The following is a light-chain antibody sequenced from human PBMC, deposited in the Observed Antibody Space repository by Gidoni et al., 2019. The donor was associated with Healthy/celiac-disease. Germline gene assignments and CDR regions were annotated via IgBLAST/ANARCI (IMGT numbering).Light chain of an antibody. CDR2: GAS. J-gene: IGKJ1*01. CDR3: QQYGSSPPQT. CDR1: QSVSSSY. Sequence: EIVLTQSPGTLSLSPGERATLSCRASQSVSSSYLAWYQQKPGQAPRLLIYGASSRATGIPYRFSGSGSGTDFTLTISRLEPEDFAVYYCQQYGSSPPQTFGQGTKVEIK. V-gene: IGKV3-20*01.